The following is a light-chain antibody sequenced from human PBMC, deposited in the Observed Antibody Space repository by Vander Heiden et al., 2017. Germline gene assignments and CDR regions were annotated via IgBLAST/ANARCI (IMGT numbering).Light chain of an antibody. CDR1: QGIRTD. Sequence: DIEMTQSPSTLSASVGDTVTITCRASQGIRTDVGWYQPKPGKAPKRLLYAASSLLSGVPSRFSGRGSGTEFTLTISSLQPEDFATSYCRQHNSYPRTFGQGTKVEIK. V-gene: IGKV1-17*01. CDR3: RQHNSYPRT. J-gene: IGKJ1*01. CDR2: AAS.